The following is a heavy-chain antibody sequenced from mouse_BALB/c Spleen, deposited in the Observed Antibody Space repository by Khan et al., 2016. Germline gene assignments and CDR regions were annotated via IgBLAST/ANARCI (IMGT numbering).Heavy chain of an antibody. Sequence: VQLQQSGPELVKPGASVKMSCKATGYTFTSYVMHWVKQKPGQGLEWIGYINPHSDGTKYNEKSKGKPQLTSDKSSSSAYMYLSILTSEDSAVYYCAIGDSTYRTYWYFDVWGAGTTVTVSS. CDR1: GYTFTSYV. D-gene: IGHD2-5*01. V-gene: IGHV1S136*01. J-gene: IGHJ1*01. CDR3: AIGDSTYRTYWYFDV. CDR2: INPHSDGT.